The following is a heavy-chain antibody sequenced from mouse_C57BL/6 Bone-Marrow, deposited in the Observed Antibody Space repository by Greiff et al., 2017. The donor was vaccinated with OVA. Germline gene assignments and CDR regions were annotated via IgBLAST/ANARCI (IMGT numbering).Heavy chain of an antibody. V-gene: IGHV14-4*01. D-gene: IGHD1-1*01. J-gene: IGHJ2*01. Sequence: EVQLQQSGAELVRPGASVKLSCTASGFNIKDDYMHWVKQRPEQGLEWIGWIDPENGDTEYASKFQGKATITADTSSNTAYLQLSSLTSEDTAVYYCSGGYYYGSSPFGYWGQGTTLTVSS. CDR3: SGGYYYGSSPFGY. CDR1: GFNIKDDY. CDR2: IDPENGDT.